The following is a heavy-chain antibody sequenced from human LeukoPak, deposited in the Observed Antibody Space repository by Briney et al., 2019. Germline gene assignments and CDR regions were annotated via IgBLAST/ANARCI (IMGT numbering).Heavy chain of an antibody. V-gene: IGHV5-51*01. D-gene: IGHD2-15*01. J-gene: IGHJ4*02. Sequence: GEPLKISCKGSGYTFTNNWIGWVRQTPGKGLEWMGIIYPGDSDTRYSPSLQGQVTISADKSISTAYLQWSSLKASDTAMYYCAEGKGYCGGGCCGIFDFWGQGTLVTVSS. CDR2: IYPGDSDT. CDR1: GYTFTNNW. CDR3: AEGKGYCGGGCCGIFDF.